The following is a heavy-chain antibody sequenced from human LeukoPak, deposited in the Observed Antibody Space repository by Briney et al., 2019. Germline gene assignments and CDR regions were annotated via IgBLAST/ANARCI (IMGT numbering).Heavy chain of an antibody. Sequence: GGSLRLSCAASGFTFSSYEMNWVRQAPGKGLEWVSYMSSSGRTIYYADSVKGRFTISRDNAKNSLYLQMNSLRAEDTAVYYCARGSGSNDYWGQGTLVTVSS. CDR3: ARGSGSNDY. D-gene: IGHD3-10*01. J-gene: IGHJ4*02. CDR2: MSSSGRTI. CDR1: GFTFSSYE. V-gene: IGHV3-48*03.